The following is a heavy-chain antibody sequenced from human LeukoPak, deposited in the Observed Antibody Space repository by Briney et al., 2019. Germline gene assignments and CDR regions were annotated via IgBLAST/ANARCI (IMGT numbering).Heavy chain of an antibody. D-gene: IGHD6-6*01. J-gene: IGHJ6*03. CDR3: ARGIFIAARGYYYYMDV. Sequence: SETLSLTCTVSGGSIRGYYWSWIRQPPGKGLEWIGYIYSSGSTNYNPSLKSRVTISVDTSKNQFSLKLSSVTAADTAVYYCARGIFIAARGYYYYMDVWGKGTTVTVSS. V-gene: IGHV4-59*12. CDR2: IYSSGST. CDR1: GGSIRGYY.